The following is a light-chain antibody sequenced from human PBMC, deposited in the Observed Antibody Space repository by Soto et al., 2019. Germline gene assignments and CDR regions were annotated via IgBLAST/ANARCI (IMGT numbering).Light chain of an antibody. CDR2: EDH. J-gene: IGLJ2*01. CDR1: SGSIASNY. CDR3: QSYDSNNHVV. Sequence: NFMLTQPHSVSESPGKTVTISCTRSSGSIASNYVQWYQQRPGSAPTTVIYEDHQRPSGVPDRFSGSIDSSSNSASLTISGLKTEDEADYYCQSYDSNNHVVFGGGTKLTVL. V-gene: IGLV6-57*04.